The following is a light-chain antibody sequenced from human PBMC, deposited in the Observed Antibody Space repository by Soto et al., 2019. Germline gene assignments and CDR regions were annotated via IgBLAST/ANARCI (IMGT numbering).Light chain of an antibody. CDR1: QGISNY. CDR3: QKYNSAPL. J-gene: IGKJ4*01. V-gene: IGKV1-27*01. CDR2: DAS. Sequence: DIQMTQSPSSLSASVGDRVTITCRASQGISNYLAWYQQKPGKVPGLLIYDASTLQSGVPSRFSGSGSGTDFTLTISSLQPEDVATYFCQKYNSAPLFGGETKV.